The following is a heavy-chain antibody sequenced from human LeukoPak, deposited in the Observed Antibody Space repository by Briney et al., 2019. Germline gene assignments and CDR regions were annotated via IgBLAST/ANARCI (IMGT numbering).Heavy chain of an antibody. CDR1: GFTFSSYG. D-gene: IGHD2-21*02. V-gene: IGHV3-23*01. Sequence: AGGSLRLSCAASGFTFSSYGMHWVRQAPGKGLEWVSAISGSGGSTYYADSVKGRFTISRDNSKNTLYLQMNSLRAEDTAVYYCAKLAETRHIVVVTAIPVRYFDYWGQGTLVTVSS. CDR3: AKLAETRHIVVVTAIPVRYFDY. CDR2: ISGSGGST. J-gene: IGHJ4*02.